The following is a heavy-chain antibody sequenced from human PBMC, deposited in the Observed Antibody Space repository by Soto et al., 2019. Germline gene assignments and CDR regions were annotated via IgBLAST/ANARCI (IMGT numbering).Heavy chain of an antibody. Sequence: QVQLQESGPGLVKPSQTLSLTCTVSGGSISSGGYYWSWIRQHPGKGLEWIGYIYYRGSTYYNPSLKSRVTISVDTSKNQYSLKLSSVTAAHTAVYYCARVAGPPVRWFDPWGQGTLVTVSS. CDR1: GGSISSGGYY. D-gene: IGHD6-19*01. J-gene: IGHJ5*01. CDR3: ARVAGPPVRWFDP. V-gene: IGHV4-31*03. CDR2: IYYRGST.